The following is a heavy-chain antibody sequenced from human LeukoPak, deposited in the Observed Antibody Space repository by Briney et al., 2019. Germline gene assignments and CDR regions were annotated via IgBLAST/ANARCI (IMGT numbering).Heavy chain of an antibody. D-gene: IGHD3-10*01. CDR2: IYYSGST. Sequence: SETLSLTCAVYGGSFSSYYWSWIRQPPGKGLEWIGYIYYSGSTNYNPSLKSRVTISVDTSKNQFSLRLSSVTAADTAVYFCARYVVFGSGKYYFDYWGQGSLVTVSS. V-gene: IGHV4-59*08. J-gene: IGHJ4*02. CDR3: ARYVVFGSGKYYFDY. CDR1: GGSFSSYY.